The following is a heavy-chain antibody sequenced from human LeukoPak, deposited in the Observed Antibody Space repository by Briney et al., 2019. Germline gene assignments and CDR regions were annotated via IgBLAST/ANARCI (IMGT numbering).Heavy chain of an antibody. V-gene: IGHV3-74*01. CDR1: GFTFSSYW. D-gene: IGHD3-16*01. Sequence: GGSLRLSCAASGFTFSSYWMHWVRQAPGKGLVWVSRINSDGSSTSYADSVKGRFTISRDNAKNSLYLQMNSLRAEDMALYYCAKGGGGRLIYYYYMDVWGKGTTVTVSS. CDR2: INSDGSST. J-gene: IGHJ6*03. CDR3: AKGGGGRLIYYYYMDV.